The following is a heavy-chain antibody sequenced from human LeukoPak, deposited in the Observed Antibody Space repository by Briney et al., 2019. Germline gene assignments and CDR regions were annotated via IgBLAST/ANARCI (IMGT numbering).Heavy chain of an antibody. CDR1: GYGFTIYW. CDR3: ARQAAGVSFDY. Sequence: GESLKISCEASGYGFTIYWIGWVRKMPGKGLEWMGIINPGDSDTRYSPSFQGQVTISVDKSISTAYLQWSSLKASDTAIYYCARQAAGVSFDYWGQGTLVTVPS. J-gene: IGHJ4*02. D-gene: IGHD6-13*01. CDR2: INPGDSDT. V-gene: IGHV5-51*01.